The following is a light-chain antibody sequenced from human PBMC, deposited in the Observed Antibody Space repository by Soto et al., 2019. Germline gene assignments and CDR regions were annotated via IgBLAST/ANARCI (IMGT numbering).Light chain of an antibody. CDR2: AAS. Sequence: DIQMTHSPSSLSASVGDRVTITCRASQSIISYLNWYQQKPGKAPKHLIYAASSLQSGFPSRFSGSGSGTDFTRTISSLQPADFATYYCQQRSSTRRTFGQGNQLEIK. CDR1: QSIISY. J-gene: IGKJ2*01. V-gene: IGKV1-39*01. CDR3: QQRSSTRRT.